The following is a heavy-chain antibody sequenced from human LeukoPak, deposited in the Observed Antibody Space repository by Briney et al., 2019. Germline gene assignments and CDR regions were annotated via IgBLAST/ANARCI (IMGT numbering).Heavy chain of an antibody. CDR1: GFTFSSYS. D-gene: IGHD3-9*01. J-gene: IGHJ6*03. CDR2: ISSSSSYI. Sequence: GGSLRLSCAASGFTFSSYSMNWVRQAPGKGLEWVSSISSSSSYIYYADSAKGRFTISRDNAKNSLYLQMNSLRAEDTAVYYCARDGKLRYFDWVYYYYYMDVWGKGTTVTVSS. CDR3: ARDGKLRYFDWVYYYYYMDV. V-gene: IGHV3-21*01.